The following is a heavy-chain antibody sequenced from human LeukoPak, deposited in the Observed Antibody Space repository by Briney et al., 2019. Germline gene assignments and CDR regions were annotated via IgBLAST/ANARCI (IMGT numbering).Heavy chain of an antibody. Sequence: PSETLSLTCTVSGGSISSYYWSWIRQPPGKGLEWIGYIYYSGSTNYNPSLKSRVTISVDTSKNQFSLKLSSVTAADTAVYYCARRLLTLTYYYDSSGSSDALDIWGQGTMVTVSS. CDR1: GGSISSYY. J-gene: IGHJ3*02. CDR3: ARRLLTLTYYYDSSGSSDALDI. D-gene: IGHD3-22*01. CDR2: IYYSGST. V-gene: IGHV4-59*08.